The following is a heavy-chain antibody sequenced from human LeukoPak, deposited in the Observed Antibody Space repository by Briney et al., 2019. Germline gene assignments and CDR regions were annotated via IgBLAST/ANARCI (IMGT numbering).Heavy chain of an antibody. D-gene: IGHD6-19*01. Sequence: GGSLRLSRAASGFTFGSYGMHWVGQAPGKGLEWVALIWYDGNNKECADSVKGRFTISRDNSKNTLFLQMNSLRAEDTAVYYCARDRGNGAVAGTGFDYWGQGTLVSVFS. J-gene: IGHJ4*02. CDR1: GFTFGSYG. CDR2: IWYDGNNK. V-gene: IGHV3-33*01. CDR3: ARDRGNGAVAGTGFDY.